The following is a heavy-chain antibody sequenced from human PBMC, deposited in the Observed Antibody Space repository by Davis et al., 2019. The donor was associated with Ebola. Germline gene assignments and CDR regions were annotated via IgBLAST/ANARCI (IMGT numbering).Heavy chain of an antibody. Sequence: PSETLSLTCTVSGGSISSHYWSWIRQPPGKGLEWIGYIYYSGSTNYNPSLKSRVTISVDTSKNQFSLKLSSVTAADTAVYYCARAGNYDFWSGYYLDAFDIWGQGTMVTVSS. D-gene: IGHD3-3*01. J-gene: IGHJ3*02. V-gene: IGHV4-59*11. CDR1: GGSISSHY. CDR2: IYYSGST. CDR3: ARAGNYDFWSGYYLDAFDI.